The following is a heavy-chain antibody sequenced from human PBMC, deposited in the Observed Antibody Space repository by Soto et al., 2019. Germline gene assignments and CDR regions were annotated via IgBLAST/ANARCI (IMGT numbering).Heavy chain of an antibody. CDR2: IYPGDSDT. V-gene: IGHV5-51*01. CDR3: ARLAPKLVTNIDV. CDR1: GYSFTSYW. J-gene: IGHJ6*01. Sequence: GESLTISCKGSGYSFTSYWIGWVRQMPGKGLEWMGIIYPGDSDTRYSPSFQGQVTISADKSISTAYLQWRSLKASDTAMYYCARLAPKLVTNIDVWGDGTTVTTSS. D-gene: IGHD1-1*01.